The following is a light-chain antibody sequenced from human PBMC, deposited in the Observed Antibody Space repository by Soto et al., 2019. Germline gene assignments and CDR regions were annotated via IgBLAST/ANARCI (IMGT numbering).Light chain of an antibody. CDR1: KLGDKY. V-gene: IGLV3-1*01. CDR2: QDS. Sequence: SYELTQPPSVSVSPGQTASITCSGDKLGDKYACWYQQKPGQSPVLVIYQDSKRPSGIPERFSGSNSGNTATLTISGTQAMDEADYYGQAWDSSTEVFGTGTKLTVL. CDR3: QAWDSSTEV. J-gene: IGLJ1*01.